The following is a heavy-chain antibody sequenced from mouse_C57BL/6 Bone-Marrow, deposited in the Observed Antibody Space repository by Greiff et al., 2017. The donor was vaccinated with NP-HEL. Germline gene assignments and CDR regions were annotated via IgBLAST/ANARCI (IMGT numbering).Heavy chain of an antibody. D-gene: IGHD5-1*01. CDR1: GFTFSSYA. CDR2: ISDGGSYT. Sequence: EVQVVESGGGLVKPGGSLKLSCAASGFTFSSYAMSWVRQTPEKRLEWVATISDGGSYTYYLDNVKGQFTISRDNAKNNLYLQMSHLKSEDTAMYYCAREVPLYFDVWGTGTTVTVSS. J-gene: IGHJ1*03. V-gene: IGHV5-4*01. CDR3: AREVPLYFDV.